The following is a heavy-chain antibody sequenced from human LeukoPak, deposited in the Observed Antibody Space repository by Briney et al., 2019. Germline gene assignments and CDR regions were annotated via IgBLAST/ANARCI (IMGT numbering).Heavy chain of an antibody. D-gene: IGHD6-19*01. CDR2: INQDGSEK. V-gene: IGHV3-7*03. Sequence: PGGSLRLSCAASSFTFSNYWMSWVRQAPGKGLEWVANINQDGSEKYYVDSVKGRFTISRDNAENSLYLQMNSLRAEDTAVYYCAREYSSGWYGALNYWGQGTLVTVSS. CDR3: AREYSSGWYGALNY. CDR1: SFTFSNYW. J-gene: IGHJ4*02.